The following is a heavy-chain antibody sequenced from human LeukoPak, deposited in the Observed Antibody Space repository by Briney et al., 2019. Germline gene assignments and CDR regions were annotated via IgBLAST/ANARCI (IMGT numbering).Heavy chain of an antibody. Sequence: GGSLRLSCAASGFTFSSYSMNWVRQAPGKGLEWVSSISSSSSYIYYADSVKGRFTISRDNSKNTLYLQMNSLRAEDTAVYYCARENYDSSGYYRDHWGQGTLVTVSS. J-gene: IGHJ5*02. V-gene: IGHV3-21*04. CDR3: ARENYDSSGYYRDH. CDR2: ISSSSSYI. D-gene: IGHD3-22*01. CDR1: GFTFSSYS.